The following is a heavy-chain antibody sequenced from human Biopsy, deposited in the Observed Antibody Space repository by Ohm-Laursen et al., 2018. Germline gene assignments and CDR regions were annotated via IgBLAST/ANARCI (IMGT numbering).Heavy chain of an antibody. CDR2: ISDTGTT. V-gene: IGHV4-61*08. CDR1: GGSIGGSGDY. CDR3: ARLFRMDDYWNDDPNDGFDV. D-gene: IGHD3-3*01. J-gene: IGHJ3*01. Sequence: SGTLSLTCTVSGGSIGGSGDYWSWIRQPPGKGLEWIGYISDTGTTNYNPSLRGRVAMSVDTSKNKLSLQLTSVTAADTAMFLCARLFRMDDYWNDDPNDGFDVWGQGTMV.